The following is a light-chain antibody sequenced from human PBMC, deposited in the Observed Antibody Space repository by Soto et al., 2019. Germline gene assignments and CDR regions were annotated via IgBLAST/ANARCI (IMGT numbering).Light chain of an antibody. Sequence: EIVLTQSPGTLSLPPEERVTLSCRASQSVSSSYLAWYQQRPGQAPRLLIYGTSNRATGIPDRFYGSGSGTVFTLTMTRLEPEDCAVYYCQQYDDSPPVFTFGPGTKVEVK. V-gene: IGKV3-20*01. J-gene: IGKJ3*01. CDR2: GTS. CDR3: QQYDDSPPVFT. CDR1: QSVSSSY.